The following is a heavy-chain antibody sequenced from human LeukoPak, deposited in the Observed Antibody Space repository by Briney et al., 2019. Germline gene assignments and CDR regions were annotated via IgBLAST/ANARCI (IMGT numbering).Heavy chain of an antibody. J-gene: IGHJ4*02. CDR2: IKQDGSEK. Sequence: PGGSLRLSCAASGFTFSSYAMSWVRQAPGKGLEWVANIKQDGSEKYYVDSVKGRFTISRDNAKNSLYLQMNSLRAEDTAVYYCASSPPPYDTSGYLDYWGQGTLVTVSS. CDR3: ASSPPPYDTSGYLDY. CDR1: GFTFSSYA. V-gene: IGHV3-7*01. D-gene: IGHD3-22*01.